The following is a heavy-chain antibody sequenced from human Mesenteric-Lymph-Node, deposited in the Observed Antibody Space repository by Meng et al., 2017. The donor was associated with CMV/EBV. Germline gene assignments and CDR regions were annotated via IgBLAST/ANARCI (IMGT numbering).Heavy chain of an antibody. CDR3: ARGGRFLEQPFDP. CDR2: IYYDGIT. V-gene: IGHV4-39*07. J-gene: IGHJ5*02. CDR1: GASISSSSLY. Sequence: SETLSLTCTVSGASISSSSLYWAWVRQPPGKGLEWIGNIYYDGITYYSPSLTSRVTMLVDTSKNQFSLELNSVTAADTAIYYCARGGRFLEQPFDPWGQGTLVTVSS. D-gene: IGHD3-3*01.